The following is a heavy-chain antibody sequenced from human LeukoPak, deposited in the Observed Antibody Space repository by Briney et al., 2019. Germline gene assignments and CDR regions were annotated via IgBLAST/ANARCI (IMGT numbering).Heavy chain of an antibody. CDR3: ARHCRYYYDSSGYLYAFDI. V-gene: IGHV4-39*01. J-gene: IGHJ3*02. CDR2: IYYSGST. Sequence: SETLSLTCTVSGGSISSSTYYWGWIRQPPGKGLEWIGSIYYSGSTYYNPSLKSRVTISVDTSKNQFSLKLSSVTAADTAVYYCARHCRYYYDSSGYLYAFDIWGQGTMVTVSS. CDR1: GGSISSSTYY. D-gene: IGHD3-22*01.